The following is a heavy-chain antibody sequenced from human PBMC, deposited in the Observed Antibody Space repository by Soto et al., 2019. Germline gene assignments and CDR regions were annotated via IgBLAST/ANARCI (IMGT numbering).Heavy chain of an antibody. D-gene: IGHD6-6*01. J-gene: IGHJ2*01. CDR3: VKVGSSRPNWYFDL. V-gene: IGHV3-23*01. CDR1: GFSFSTFA. CDR2: ISGTADAT. Sequence: AGGSLRLSCAGSGFSFSTFAMTWVRQAPWKGLEWVSSISGTADATYYADAVKGRFTISRDDSKDTVYLQMNSLRAEDTAVYYCVKVGSSRPNWYFDLWGRGTLVTVSS.